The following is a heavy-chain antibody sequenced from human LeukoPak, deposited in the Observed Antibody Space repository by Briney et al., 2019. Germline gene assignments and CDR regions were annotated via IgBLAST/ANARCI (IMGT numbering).Heavy chain of an antibody. V-gene: IGHV4-59*08. CDR2: IYFTGST. J-gene: IGHJ4*02. CDR1: GASISTYY. CDR3: TRGAGWLIDY. Sequence: SETLSLTCTVSGASISTYYWSWIRQPPGKGLEWLGYIYFTGSTNYNPSLESRVTISVDTSKNQFSLKLSSVTAADTAVYYCTRGAGWLIDYWGQGILVTVSS. D-gene: IGHD3-16*01.